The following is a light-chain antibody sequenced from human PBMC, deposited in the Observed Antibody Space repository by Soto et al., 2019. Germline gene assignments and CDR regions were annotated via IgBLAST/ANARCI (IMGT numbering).Light chain of an antibody. CDR2: TAS. Sequence: DIQMTQSPSSLSACVGDTVTITCRASQDISHYLAWYQKRPGKVPKLLIHTASILQSGVSSRFSASGSGTDFTLTISSLQPEDVATYYCQKYDRVPWTFGRGTKVEIK. CDR3: QKYDRVPWT. V-gene: IGKV1-27*01. J-gene: IGKJ1*01. CDR1: QDISHY.